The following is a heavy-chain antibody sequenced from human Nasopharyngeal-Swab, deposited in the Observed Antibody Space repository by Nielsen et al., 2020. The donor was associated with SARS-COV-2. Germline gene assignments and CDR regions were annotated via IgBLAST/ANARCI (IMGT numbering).Heavy chain of an antibody. CDR2: IYYSGST. CDR3: ARCRAEAAFDY. Sequence: LRLSCTVSGGSISSGGYYWSWIRQHPGKGLEWIGYIYYSGSTYYNPSLKSRVTISVDTSKNQFSLKLSSVTAADTAVYYCARCRAEAAFDYWGQGTLVTVSS. CDR1: GGSISSGGYY. J-gene: IGHJ4*02. V-gene: IGHV4-31*03. D-gene: IGHD6-13*01.